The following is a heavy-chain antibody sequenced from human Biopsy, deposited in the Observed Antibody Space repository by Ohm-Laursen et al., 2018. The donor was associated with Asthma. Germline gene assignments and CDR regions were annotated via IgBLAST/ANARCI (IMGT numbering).Heavy chain of an antibody. Sequence: SDTLSLTCTVSPGSISDYYWNWIRQFPGKGLEWIGYVYSTGSTRYNPSLKSRVTISVDTSINQASLRLSSVTAADTAMYYCARATSTWSQSGPHYFDHWGQGALVTVSS. CDR1: PGSISDYY. CDR3: ARATSTWSQSGPHYFDH. CDR2: VYSTGST. V-gene: IGHV4-59*07. D-gene: IGHD6-13*01. J-gene: IGHJ4*02.